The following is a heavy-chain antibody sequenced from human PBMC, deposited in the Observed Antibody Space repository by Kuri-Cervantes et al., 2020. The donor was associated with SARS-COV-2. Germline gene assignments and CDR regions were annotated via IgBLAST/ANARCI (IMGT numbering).Heavy chain of an antibody. V-gene: IGHV2-70*11. CDR3: VRIRAATVIADY. D-gene: IGHD4-11*01. Sequence: SGPTLVKPTQTLTLTCTFSGFSLTTSGMCVAWIRQPPGKALEWLARIDWDDDKYYKTSLNTRPSISKDTSKDQVVLTTTNMDPVDTATYYCVRIRAATVIADYWGQGTLVTVSS. J-gene: IGHJ4*02. CDR1: GFSLTTSGMC. CDR2: IDWDDDK.